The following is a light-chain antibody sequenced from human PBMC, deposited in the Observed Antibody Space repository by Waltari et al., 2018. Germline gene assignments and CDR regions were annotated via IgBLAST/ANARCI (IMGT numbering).Light chain of an antibody. J-gene: IGKJ1*01. CDR2: RVS. Sequence: DVVMTQSPLSLPVTLGQPASISCRSSQSLVSSDGNTYFNWFQQRPGQSPRRLFYRVSNRDSGVSDRFSGRGSGSDFTLGSSGVEAEDVGVYYCMQGSHWPWTFGQGTKVEIK. V-gene: IGKV2-30*01. CDR1: QSLVSSDGNTY. CDR3: MQGSHWPWT.